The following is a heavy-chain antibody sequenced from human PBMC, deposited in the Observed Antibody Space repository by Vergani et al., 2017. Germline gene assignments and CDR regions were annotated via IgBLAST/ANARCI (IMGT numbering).Heavy chain of an antibody. CDR2: IWYDGSNK. Sequence: QVQLVESGGGVVQPGRSLRLSCAASGFTFSSYGMHWVRQAPGKGLEWVAVIWYDGSNKYYADSVKGRFTISRDNSRHKPYLQMNSLRAEDTAVYYCARDEGAMVGGDEYCFDYGGQGTLVTVS. CDR1: GFTFSSYG. J-gene: IGHJ4*02. CDR3: ARDEGAMVGGDEYCFDY. V-gene: IGHV3-33*01. D-gene: IGHD3-10*01.